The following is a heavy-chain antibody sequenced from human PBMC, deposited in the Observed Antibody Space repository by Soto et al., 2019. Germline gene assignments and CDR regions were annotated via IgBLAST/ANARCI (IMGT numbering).Heavy chain of an antibody. V-gene: IGHV1-69*06. J-gene: IGHJ6*02. CDR1: GGTFSSYA. Sequence: QVQLVQSGAEVKKPGSSVKVSCKASGGTFSSYAISWVRQAPGQGLEWMGGIIPIFGTANYAQKFQGRVTITADKSTSTAYMELSSLRSEYTAVYYCARAGPLRQHYYDYGMDVWGQGTTVTVSS. CDR3: ARAGPLRQHYYDYGMDV. CDR2: IIPIFGTA.